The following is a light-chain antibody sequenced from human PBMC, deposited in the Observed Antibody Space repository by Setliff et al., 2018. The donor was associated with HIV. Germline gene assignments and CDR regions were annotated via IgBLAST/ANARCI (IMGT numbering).Light chain of an antibody. Sequence: QSALPQPASVSGSPGQSITISCTGSSTDVGRYIFVSWYQQHPGKAPRLMIFDVSNRPSGVSNRFSGSKSGSTASLTISGLQPEDEADYYCSSYTSSSTRVFGTGTKVTVL. V-gene: IGLV2-14*03. CDR3: SSYTSSSTRV. CDR2: DVS. CDR1: STDVGRYIF. J-gene: IGLJ1*01.